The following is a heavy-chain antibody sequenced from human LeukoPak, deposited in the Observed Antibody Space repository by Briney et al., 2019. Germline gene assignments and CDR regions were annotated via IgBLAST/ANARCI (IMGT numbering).Heavy chain of an antibody. CDR1: GGSVSSYY. V-gene: IGHV4-4*08. Sequence: SETLSLTCSVSGGSVSSYYWSWIRQSPGKGLEWIGYIHNSGRTNYNPSLKSRVTGFVDTSKNQVSLRLSSVTAADTAVYYCAREPTVTGFYYYYGMDVWGQGTTVTVSS. D-gene: IGHD4-17*01. CDR3: AREPTVTGFYYYYGMDV. CDR2: IHNSGRT. J-gene: IGHJ6*02.